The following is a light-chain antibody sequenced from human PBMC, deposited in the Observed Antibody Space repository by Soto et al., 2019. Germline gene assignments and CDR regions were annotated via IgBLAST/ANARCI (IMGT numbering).Light chain of an antibody. J-gene: IGLJ1*01. CDR1: SSDVGNYNY. Sequence: QSVLTQSAFVSGSPGQSITISCTGTSSDVGNYNYVSWYQQHPGEVPKLIIFNVNNRPSGVSNRFSGSKSGNTASLTISGLQAEDEADYYCSSFTSSTTYVFGTGTKVTV. V-gene: IGLV2-14*01. CDR2: NVN. CDR3: SSFTSSTTYV.